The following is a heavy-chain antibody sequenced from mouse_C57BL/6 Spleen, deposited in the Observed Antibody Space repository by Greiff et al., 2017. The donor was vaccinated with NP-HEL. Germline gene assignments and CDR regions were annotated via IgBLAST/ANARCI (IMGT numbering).Heavy chain of an antibody. CDR1: GYTFTSYW. V-gene: IGHV1-55*01. D-gene: IGHD2-4*01. CDR2: IYPGSGST. CDR3: ASSYDYDEAWFAY. J-gene: IGHJ3*01. Sequence: VQLQQPGAELVKPGASVKMSCKASGYTFTSYWITWVKQRPGQGLEWIGDIYPGSGSTNYNEKFKSKATLTVDTSSSTAYMQLSSLTSEDSAVYYCASSYDYDEAWFAYWGQGTLVTVSA.